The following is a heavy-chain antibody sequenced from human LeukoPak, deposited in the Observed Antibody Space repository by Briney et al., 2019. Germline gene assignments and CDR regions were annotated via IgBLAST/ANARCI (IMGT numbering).Heavy chain of an antibody. J-gene: IGHJ4*02. D-gene: IGHD6-13*01. CDR3: AKIAAAGTVGSGVDY. V-gene: IGHV3-23*01. CDR1: GFTFSSYA. CDR2: ISGSGGST. Sequence: GGSLRLSCAASGFTFSSYAMSWVRQAPGKGLEWVSAISGSGGSTYYADSVKGRFTISRDNSKNTLYLQMNSLRAEDTAVYYYAKIAAAGTVGSGVDYWGQGTLVTVSS.